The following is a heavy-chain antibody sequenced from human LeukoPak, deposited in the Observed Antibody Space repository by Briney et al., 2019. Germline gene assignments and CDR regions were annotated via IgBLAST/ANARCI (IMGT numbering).Heavy chain of an antibody. D-gene: IGHD6-13*01. CDR1: GGSISSYY. V-gene: IGHV4-59*01. J-gene: IGHJ5*02. CDR3: ARGYSSSWYWFDP. CDR2: IYYSGST. Sequence: SETLSLTCTVSGGSISSYYWSWIRQPPGKGLEWIGYIYYSGSTNYNPSLKSRVTISVDTSKNQFSLKLSSATAADTAVYYCARGYSSSWYWFDPWGQGTLVTVSS.